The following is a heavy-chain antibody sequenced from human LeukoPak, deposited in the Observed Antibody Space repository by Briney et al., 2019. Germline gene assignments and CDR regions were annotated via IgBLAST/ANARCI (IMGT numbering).Heavy chain of an antibody. CDR1: GFTFTYYG. D-gene: IGHD2-21*02. J-gene: IGHJ4*02. CDR2: VRSDGSDK. Sequence: PGGSLRLSCGASGFTFTYYGMHWVRQAPGKGLEWVTFVRSDGSDKYYADSVKGRFTFSRDSSKNTVYLQMNSLRPEDTAVYYCVRDRDWAFDYWGQGSLVTVSS. V-gene: IGHV3-30*02. CDR3: VRDRDWAFDY.